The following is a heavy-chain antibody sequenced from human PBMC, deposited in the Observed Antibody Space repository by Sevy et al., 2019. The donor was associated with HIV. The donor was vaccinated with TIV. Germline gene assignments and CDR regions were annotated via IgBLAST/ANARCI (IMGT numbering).Heavy chain of an antibody. J-gene: IGHJ6*02. CDR1: GFNFASYD. CDR2: MNTNTGNT. Sequence: ASVKVSCKTSGFNFASYDIYWVRQATGQGLEWIGWMNTNTGNTGSPQKFQGRVTMTRNTSITTAYMELRNLRSEDTAMYYCARGGGWYLRYGLDVWGQGTTVTVSS. CDR3: ARGGGWYLRYGLDV. D-gene: IGHD6-19*01. V-gene: IGHV1-8*02.